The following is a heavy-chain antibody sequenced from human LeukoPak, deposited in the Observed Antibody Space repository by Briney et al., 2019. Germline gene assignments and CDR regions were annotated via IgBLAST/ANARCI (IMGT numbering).Heavy chain of an antibody. CDR1: AFTLSNYG. J-gene: IGHJ4*02. Sequence: GGTLRLSCAGSAFTLSNYGMSWVRQAPGKGLEWVSSINRVADTTYYADSVKGRFTISRDNSKDTLYLQMDSLRADDTAVYYCVRELRGHYFSFDFWGLGTLVTVSS. V-gene: IGHV3-23*01. CDR2: INRVADTT. CDR3: VRELRGHYFSFDF. D-gene: IGHD3-10*01.